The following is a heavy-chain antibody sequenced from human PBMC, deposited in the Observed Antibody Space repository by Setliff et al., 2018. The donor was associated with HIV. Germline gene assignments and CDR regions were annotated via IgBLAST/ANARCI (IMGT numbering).Heavy chain of an antibody. CDR1: GFTFSSYA. J-gene: IGHJ4*02. CDR2: IRYDESDK. CDR3: AKNLYSSRWSPLDY. V-gene: IGHV3-30*02. D-gene: IGHD6-13*01. Sequence: PGESLKISCAASGFTFSSYAMSWVRQAPGKGLEWVAFIRYDESDKQYADSVKGRFTISRDNSKNTLYLQMNSLRTEDTAVYYCAKNLYSSRWSPLDYWGQGTLVTVSS.